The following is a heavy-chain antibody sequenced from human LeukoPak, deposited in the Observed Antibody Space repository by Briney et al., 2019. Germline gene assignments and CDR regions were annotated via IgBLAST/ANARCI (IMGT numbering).Heavy chain of an antibody. CDR2: MNPNSGHT. CDR3: ARSIVGVRERNDY. J-gene: IGHJ4*02. D-gene: IGHD1-26*01. V-gene: IGHV1-8*01. Sequence: GASVKVSCKASGYTFTSYDIIWVRQASGQGLEWMGWMNPNSGHTGYAQKFQGRVTVTRTTSISTAYMELTSLTSEDSAVYYCARSIVGVRERNDYWGQGTLVTVSS. CDR1: GYTFTSYD.